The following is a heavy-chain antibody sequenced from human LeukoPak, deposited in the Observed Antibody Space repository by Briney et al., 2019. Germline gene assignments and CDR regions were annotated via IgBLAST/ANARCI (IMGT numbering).Heavy chain of an antibody. CDR3: ASIYDSSGHYYVVRDY. D-gene: IGHD3-22*01. J-gene: IGHJ4*02. CDR2: INHTGGT. Sequence: SETLSLTCAVYGGSFSSYYWSWIRQPPGKGLEWIGEINHTGGTNYNPSLKSRVTISVDTSKNQYSLKLSSVTAADTAVYYCASIYDSSGHYYVVRDYWGQGTLVTVSS. CDR1: GGSFSSYY. V-gene: IGHV4-34*01.